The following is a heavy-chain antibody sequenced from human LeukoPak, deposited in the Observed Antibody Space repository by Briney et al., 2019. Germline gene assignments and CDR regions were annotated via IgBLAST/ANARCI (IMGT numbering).Heavy chain of an antibody. Sequence: ASVKVSCKASGYTFTGYYMHWMRQAPGQGLEWMGWIDPNSGGTNYAQKFQGRVTMTRDTSISTAYMELSRLRSDDTAVYYCARDHYYGSGSYYKFVDNWFDPWGQGTLVTVSS. J-gene: IGHJ5*02. CDR2: IDPNSGGT. D-gene: IGHD3-10*01. CDR3: ARDHYYGSGSYYKFVDNWFDP. CDR1: GYTFTGYY. V-gene: IGHV1-2*02.